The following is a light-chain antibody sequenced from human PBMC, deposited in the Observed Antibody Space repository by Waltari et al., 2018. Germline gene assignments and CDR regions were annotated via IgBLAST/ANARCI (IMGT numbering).Light chain of an antibody. J-gene: IGKJ1*01. CDR1: QSVSRS. Sequence: EVVLTQSPGTLSLSPGEGATLSCRASQSVSRSLAWYQQKRGQDPRLLIYDTSRRATGIPDRFSGSGSGTDFSLTISRLEPEDFAMYYCQKYASLPATFGQGTKVEIK. V-gene: IGKV3-20*01. CDR2: DTS. CDR3: QKYASLPAT.